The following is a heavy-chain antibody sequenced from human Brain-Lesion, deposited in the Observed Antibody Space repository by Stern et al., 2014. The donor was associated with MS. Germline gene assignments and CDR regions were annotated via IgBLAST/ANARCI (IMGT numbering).Heavy chain of an antibody. CDR2: INPNTGGT. V-gene: IGHV1-2*02. Sequence: QLVESGAEVKKPGASVKVSCKTSGYIFTGYYIHWVRQAPGKGLEWMAWINPNTGGTKYAQKFQGRVTMSRDTSISTAYVELSSLTSDDTAVYYCARDQRGITIFGVVTDYYYLGMDVWGQGTTVTVSS. CDR3: ARDQRGITIFGVVTDYYYLGMDV. J-gene: IGHJ6*02. CDR1: GYIFTGYY. D-gene: IGHD3-3*01.